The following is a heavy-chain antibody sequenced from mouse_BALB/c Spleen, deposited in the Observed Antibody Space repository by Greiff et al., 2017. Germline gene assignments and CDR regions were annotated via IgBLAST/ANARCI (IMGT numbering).Heavy chain of an antibody. J-gene: IGHJ1*01. CDR2: IWAGGST. Sequence: VKVVESGPGLVAPSQSLSITCTVSGFSLTSYGVHWVRQPPGKGLEWLGVIWAGGSTNYNSALMSRLSISKDNSKSQVFLKMNSLQTDDTAMYYCARVGGYWYFDVWGAGTTVTVSS. CDR3: ARVGGYWYFDV. CDR1: GFSLTSYG. V-gene: IGHV2-9*02.